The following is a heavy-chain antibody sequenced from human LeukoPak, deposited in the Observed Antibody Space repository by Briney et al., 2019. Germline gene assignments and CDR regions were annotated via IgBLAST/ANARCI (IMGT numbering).Heavy chain of an antibody. CDR3: ARGVSTGYCSSTSCFSFDY. Sequence: GASVKVSCKASGGTFSSYAISWVRQAPGQGLEWMGGIIPIFGTANYAQKFQGRVTITVDESTSTAYMDLSSLRSEDTAGYYCARGVSTGYCSSTSCFSFDYWGQGTLVTVSS. J-gene: IGHJ4*02. CDR1: GGTFSSYA. V-gene: IGHV1-69*13. D-gene: IGHD2-2*01. CDR2: IIPIFGTA.